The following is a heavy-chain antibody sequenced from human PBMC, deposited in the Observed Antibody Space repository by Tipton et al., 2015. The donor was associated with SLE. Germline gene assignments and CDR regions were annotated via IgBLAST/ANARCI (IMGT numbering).Heavy chain of an antibody. CDR3: ARGLEVGATGYFDL. V-gene: IGHV3-23*03. CDR1: GFPFSNYA. CDR2: IFSGVGT. D-gene: IGHD1-26*01. J-gene: IGHJ2*01. Sequence: SGFPFSNYAMTWVRQAPGKGLEWVSVIFSGVGTYYADSVKGRFTISRDNSRNTLYLQMNSLRAEDTAVYYCARGLEVGATGYFDLWGRGTLVTVSS.